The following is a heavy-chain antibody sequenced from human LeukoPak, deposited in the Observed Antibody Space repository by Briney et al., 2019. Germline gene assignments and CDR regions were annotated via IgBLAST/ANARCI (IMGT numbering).Heavy chain of an antibody. J-gene: IGHJ4*02. D-gene: IGHD3-22*01. V-gene: IGHV3-21*01. CDR1: GVTFSSYG. CDR3: ARDSDDSSGYPPYFDY. Sequence: GGSLRLSCAASGVTFSSYGMHWVRQAPGKGLEWVSSISSSSSYIYYADSVKGRFTISRDNAKNSLCLQMNSLRAEDTAVYYCARDSDDSSGYPPYFDYWGQGTLVTVSS. CDR2: ISSSSSYI.